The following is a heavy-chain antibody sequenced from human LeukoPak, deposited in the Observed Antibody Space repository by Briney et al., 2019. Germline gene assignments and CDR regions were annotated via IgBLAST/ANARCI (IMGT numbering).Heavy chain of an antibody. CDR3: AIAVAGTRYFQH. Sequence: GGSLRLSCTASGFTFSSYDMHWVRQATGKGLEWVSTFGTTEDTYYPGSVKCRFTISRENAKNSLYLQMSSLRAGDTAVYYCAIAVAGTRYFQHWGQGTLVTVSS. V-gene: IGHV3-13*01. CDR1: GFTFSSYD. CDR2: FGTTEDT. D-gene: IGHD6-19*01. J-gene: IGHJ1*01.